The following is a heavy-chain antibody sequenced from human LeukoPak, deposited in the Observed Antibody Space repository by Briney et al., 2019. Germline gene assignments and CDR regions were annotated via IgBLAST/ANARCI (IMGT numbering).Heavy chain of an antibody. V-gene: IGHV4-59*01. J-gene: IGHJ4*02. Sequence: PSETLSLTCTVSGGSIGSYYWSWIRQPPGKGLQWIGYVYYSGSTDYNPSLKSRVTVSVDRSKNQFSLKLSSVTAADTAVYYCARDLVDTVMSHLVLFDYWGQGTLVTVSS. CDR1: GGSIGSYY. CDR3: ARDLVDTVMSHLVLFDY. CDR2: VYYSGST. D-gene: IGHD5-18*01.